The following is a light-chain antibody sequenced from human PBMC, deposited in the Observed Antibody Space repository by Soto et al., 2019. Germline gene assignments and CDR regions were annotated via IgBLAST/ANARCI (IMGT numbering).Light chain of an antibody. CDR1: SSDVGDNKY. J-gene: IGLJ2*01. Sequence: QSALTQPPSASGSPGQSVTISCTGTSSDVGDNKYVSWYQQQPGKAPKVIIYEISERPSGVPDRFSGSKSGNTASLTVSGLRAEDEADYYCSSYTSSNSLVFGGGTKVTVL. CDR2: EIS. CDR3: SSYTSSNSLV. V-gene: IGLV2-8*01.